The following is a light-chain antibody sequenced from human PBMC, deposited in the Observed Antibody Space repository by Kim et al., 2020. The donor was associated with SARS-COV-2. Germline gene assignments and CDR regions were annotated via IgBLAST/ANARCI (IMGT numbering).Light chain of an antibody. J-gene: IGKJ2*01. Sequence: EIVLTQSPGTLSLSPGDRAALSCRASQSVSSSYLAWYQQKPGQAPRLLIYGTSSRATGIPDRFTGSGSGTDFTLTISRLEPEDFAVYYWQQYGSSPPYTFGQGTKLE. CDR2: GTS. V-gene: IGKV3-20*01. CDR1: QSVSSSY. CDR3: QQYGSSPPYT.